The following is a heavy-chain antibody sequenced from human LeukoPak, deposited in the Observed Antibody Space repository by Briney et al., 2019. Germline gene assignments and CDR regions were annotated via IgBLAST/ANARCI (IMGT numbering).Heavy chain of an antibody. CDR3: ARQVDCSGGSCYYDAFDI. D-gene: IGHD2-15*01. Sequence: GGSLRLSCAASGFTLSSYEMNWVRQAPGKGLEWVSYISSSGSTIYYADSVKGRFTISRDNAKNSLYLQMNSLRAEDTAVYYCARQVDCSGGSCYYDAFDIWGQGTMVTVSS. J-gene: IGHJ3*02. CDR2: ISSSGSTI. CDR1: GFTLSSYE. V-gene: IGHV3-48*03.